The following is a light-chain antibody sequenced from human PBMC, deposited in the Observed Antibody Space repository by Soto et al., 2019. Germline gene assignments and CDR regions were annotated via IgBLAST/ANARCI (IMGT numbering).Light chain of an antibody. J-gene: IGKJ2*01. CDR3: QQYSSSPYT. Sequence: EIVLTQSPGTLSLSPGERVTLSCRASQSVSSYLAWYQQRPGQAPRLLIFGASSRATGIPDRFSGSGSGTDFTLTISRLEPEDCAVYYCQQYSSSPYTYGQGTNLEIK. CDR2: GAS. CDR1: QSVSSY. V-gene: IGKV3-20*01.